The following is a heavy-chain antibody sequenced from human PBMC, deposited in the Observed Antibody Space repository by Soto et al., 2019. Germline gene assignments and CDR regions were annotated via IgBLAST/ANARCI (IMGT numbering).Heavy chain of an antibody. V-gene: IGHV1-2*02. J-gene: IGHJ4*02. CDR2: MNPNTGGA. Sequence: GASVKVSCKTSGYTFADFYIHWVRQAPGQGFEWMGWMNPNTGGAVYAQKFLGRVAMTRDTSISTAYMELSRLSSNDTAVYFCATSTYDDFWSRSFWGQGTLVTVSS. D-gene: IGHD3-3*01. CDR3: ATSTYDDFWSRSF. CDR1: GYTFADFY.